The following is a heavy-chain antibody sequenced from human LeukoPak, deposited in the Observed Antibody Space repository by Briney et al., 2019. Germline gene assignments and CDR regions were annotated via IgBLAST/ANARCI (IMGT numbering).Heavy chain of an antibody. Sequence: ASVKVSCKASGYIFTSYGINWVRQAPGQGLEWMGWISASNGNTNYAQKLQGRVTMTTDTSTNTAYMELRSLRSDDTAVYYCARDRSNSAPYYFDYWGQGTLVTVSS. CDR3: ARDRSNSAPYYFDY. D-gene: IGHD1-26*01. V-gene: IGHV1-18*01. CDR1: GYIFTSYG. CDR2: ISASNGNT. J-gene: IGHJ4*02.